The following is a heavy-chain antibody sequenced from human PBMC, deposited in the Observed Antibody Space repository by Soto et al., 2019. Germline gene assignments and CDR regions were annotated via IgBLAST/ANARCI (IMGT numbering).Heavy chain of an antibody. V-gene: IGHV3-49*03. CDR1: GFTFGDYA. CDR3: SRLPPNNWGAPLDY. J-gene: IGHJ4*02. CDR2: ITSKRYGGKT. D-gene: IGHD1-26*01. Sequence: PGGSLRLSCIPSGFTFGDYAMIWFRQAPGKGLEWVSFITSKRYGGKTEYAASVKGRFTISRDDSKSVAYLQMNSLRTDDTAVYYCSRLPPNNWGAPLDYWGQGTLVTVSS.